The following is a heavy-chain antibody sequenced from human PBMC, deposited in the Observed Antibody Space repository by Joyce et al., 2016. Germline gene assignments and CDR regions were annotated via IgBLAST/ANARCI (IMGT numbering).Heavy chain of an antibody. Sequence: QVQLQESGPGLVTPSETLSLTCAVSGGSVRSGDYYWSWIRQPPGKGLEWIVYIYYPGSTNYNPSLKNRVTISVHTSRNQFSLKLKSVTAADTAVYYCARDSSGFPYYFDYWGQGALVTVSS. CDR1: GGSVRSGDYY. D-gene: IGHD5-12*01. V-gene: IGHV4-61*08. J-gene: IGHJ4*02. CDR3: ARDSSGFPYYFDY. CDR2: IYYPGST.